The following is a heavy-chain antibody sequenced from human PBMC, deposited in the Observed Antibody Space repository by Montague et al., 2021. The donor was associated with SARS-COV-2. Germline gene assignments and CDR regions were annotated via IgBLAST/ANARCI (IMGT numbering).Heavy chain of an antibody. CDR1: GGSVSGTSYY. J-gene: IGHJ5*02. V-gene: IGHV4-39*01. CDR2: IHYSGTT. CDR3: ARQGGPASKHWFDP. Sequence: SETLSLTCTVSGGSVSGTSYYWAWIRQPPGKGLEWIVNIHYSGTTFYNLSLKSPVTISVDTSKNEVSLKLNSVTAADTAVYYCARQGGPASKHWFDPWGQGTLVTVPS. D-gene: IGHD2-2*01.